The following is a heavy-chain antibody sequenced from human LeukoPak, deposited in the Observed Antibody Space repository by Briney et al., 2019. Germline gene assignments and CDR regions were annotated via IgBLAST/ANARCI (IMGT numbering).Heavy chain of an antibody. J-gene: IGHJ4*02. V-gene: IGHV3-11*04. D-gene: IGHD2-2*01. CDR1: GLTFSDYY. CDR2: ISSSGRTI. CDR3: ARADCSSTNCYEFDY. Sequence: PAGSLRLTCAASGLTFSDYYMSWIRQAPGKGLEWVSYISSSGRTIYYADSVKGRFTISRDNAKTSLYLHMNSLRAQVTAVYYCARADCSSTNCYEFDYWGQGTLVTVSS.